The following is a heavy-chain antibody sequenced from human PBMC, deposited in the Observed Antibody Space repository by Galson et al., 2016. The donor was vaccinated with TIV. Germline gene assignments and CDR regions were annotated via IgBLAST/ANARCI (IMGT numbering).Heavy chain of an antibody. D-gene: IGHD3-3*01. CDR1: GYTFTSYG. CDR3: ARDHLRDNDFWRGCYSTAFGP. V-gene: IGHV1-18*01. J-gene: IGHJ5*02. CDR2: ISGYTHNT. Sequence: VKVSCKASGYTFTSYGISWVRQAPGQGLEWMGWISGYTHNTNYAQKFRGRATVTADTSTATVYMELRSLRSDDTAVYYCARDHLRDNDFWRGCYSTAFGPWGQGTLVTVSP.